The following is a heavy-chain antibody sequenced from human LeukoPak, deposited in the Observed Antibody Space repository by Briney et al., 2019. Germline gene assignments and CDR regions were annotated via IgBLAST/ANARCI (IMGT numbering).Heavy chain of an antibody. J-gene: IGHJ4*02. V-gene: IGHV3-9*01. CDR1: GFTFDDYA. CDR3: AKAASGWTEYYYFDY. Sequence: PGGSLRLSCAASGFTFDDYAMHWVRQAPGKGLEWVSGISWNSGSIGYADSVKGRFTISRDNAKNSLYLQMNSLRAEDTALYYCAKAASGWTEYYYFDYWGQGTLVTVSS. CDR2: ISWNSGSI. D-gene: IGHD6-19*01.